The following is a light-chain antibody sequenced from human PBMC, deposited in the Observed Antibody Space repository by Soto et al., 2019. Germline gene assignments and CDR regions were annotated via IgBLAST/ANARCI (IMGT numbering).Light chain of an antibody. CDR3: QQYNNWPPWT. J-gene: IGKJ1*01. Sequence: EIVMTQSPGTLSVSPGERATLSCRASQSVRTNLAWYQQKPGQAPRLLIYGASKRATGFPARFSGSGSGTDFTLTIGSLQSEDFAVYYCQQYNNWPPWTFGQGTKVDIK. V-gene: IGKV3-15*01. CDR2: GAS. CDR1: QSVRTN.